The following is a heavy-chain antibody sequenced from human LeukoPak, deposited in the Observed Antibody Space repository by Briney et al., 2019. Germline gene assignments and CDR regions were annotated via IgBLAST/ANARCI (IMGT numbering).Heavy chain of an antibody. J-gene: IGHJ4*02. CDR3: ARRATMLAGGYFDY. V-gene: IGHV4-4*09. D-gene: IGHD5-12*01. CDR2: IYASGST. CDR1: GGSISSYY. Sequence: SETLSLTRTVSGGSISSYYWSWIRQPPGKGLEWIGYIYASGSTTYNPSLKSRVTISIDTSKNQFSLRLSSVTAADTAVYYCARRATMLAGGYFDYWGQGTLVSVSS.